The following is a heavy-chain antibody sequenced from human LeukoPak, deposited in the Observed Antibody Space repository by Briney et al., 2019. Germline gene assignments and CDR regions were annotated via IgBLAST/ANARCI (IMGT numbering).Heavy chain of an antibody. D-gene: IGHD6-13*01. CDR2: ISGSGDST. V-gene: IGHV3-23*01. CDR1: GFTFSNYA. CDR3: AKDRDSYSSSWDLFDY. Sequence: GGSLRLPCAASGFTFSNYAMSWVRQAPGKGLEWVSAISGSGDSTYYADSVKGRFTISRDNSKNTLYLQMDSLRAEDTAVYYCAKDRDSYSSSWDLFDYWGQGTLITVSS. J-gene: IGHJ4*02.